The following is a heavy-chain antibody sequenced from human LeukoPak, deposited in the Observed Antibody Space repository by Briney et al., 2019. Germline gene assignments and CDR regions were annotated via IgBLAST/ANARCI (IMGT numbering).Heavy chain of an antibody. CDR1: GFTFSSYS. V-gene: IGHV3-21*01. CDR3: ARDRVTGLRFLEWLSNDAFDI. CDR2: ISSCSSYI. J-gene: IGHJ3*02. D-gene: IGHD3-3*01. Sequence: PGGSLRLSCAASGFTFSSYSMNWVRQAPGKGLEWVSSISSCSSYIYYADSVKGRFTISRDNAKNSLYLQMNSLRAEDTAVYYCARDRVTGLRFLEWLSNDAFDIWGQGTMVTVSS.